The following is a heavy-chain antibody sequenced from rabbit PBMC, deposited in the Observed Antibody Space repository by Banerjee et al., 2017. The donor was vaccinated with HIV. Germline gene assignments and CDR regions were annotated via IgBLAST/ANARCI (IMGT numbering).Heavy chain of an antibody. CDR2: INVGDGST. V-gene: IGHV1S40*01. CDR1: GIDFSYYYD. Sequence: QSLEESGGGLVQPEGSLTLTCKASGIDFSYYYDMCWVRQAPGKGLEWIACINVGDGSTYYGSWAKGRFTISKTSSTTVTLQVTSLTAADTATYFCARDLWTTRLDLWGQGTLVTVS. J-gene: IGHJ3*01. CDR3: ARDLWTTRLDL.